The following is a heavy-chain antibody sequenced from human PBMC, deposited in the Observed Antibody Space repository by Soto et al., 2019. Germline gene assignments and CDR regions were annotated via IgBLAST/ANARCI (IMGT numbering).Heavy chain of an antibody. CDR1: GYNFAGYW. Sequence: GESLKISCKGSGYNFAGYWIAWVRQMPGKGLELMGIIYPSDSDTRYSPSFQGQVTISADKSISTAYLQWSSLKASDTAMYYCARHKSFRDYCSSTSCYMGYYYYGMDVWGQGTTVTVSS. V-gene: IGHV5-51*01. J-gene: IGHJ6*02. CDR2: IYPSDSDT. D-gene: IGHD2-2*02. CDR3: ARHKSFRDYCSSTSCYMGYYYYGMDV.